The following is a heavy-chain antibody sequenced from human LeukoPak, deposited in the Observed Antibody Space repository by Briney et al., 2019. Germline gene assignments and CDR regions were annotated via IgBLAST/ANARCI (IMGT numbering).Heavy chain of an antibody. Sequence: TSETLSLTCTVSGGSINNYYWSWIRQPPGKALEWIGRIYTSGSTNYNPSLKSRVTMSVDTSKNQFSLKLSSVTAADTAVYYCARGSDGDFGVVTFDYWGQGTLVTVSS. V-gene: IGHV4-4*07. D-gene: IGHD3-3*01. CDR1: GGSINNYY. J-gene: IGHJ4*02. CDR2: IYTSGST. CDR3: ARGSDGDFGVVTFDY.